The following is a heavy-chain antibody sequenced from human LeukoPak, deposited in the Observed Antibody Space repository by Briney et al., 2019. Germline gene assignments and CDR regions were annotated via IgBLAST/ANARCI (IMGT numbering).Heavy chain of an antibody. V-gene: IGHV3-53*01. CDR1: GFTVSSNY. CDR2: TYSGGST. Sequence: GGSLRLSCAASGFTVSSNYMSWVRQAPGEGLEWVSVTYSGGSTYYADSVKGRFTISRDNSKNTLYLQMNSLRAEDTAVYYCATKRGYNYGLDYWGQGTLVTVSS. CDR3: ATKRGYNYGLDY. D-gene: IGHD5-18*01. J-gene: IGHJ4*02.